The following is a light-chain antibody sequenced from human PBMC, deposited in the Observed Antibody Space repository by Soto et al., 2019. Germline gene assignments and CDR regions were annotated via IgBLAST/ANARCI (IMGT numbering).Light chain of an antibody. V-gene: IGKV1-39*01. Sequence: DIQMTQSPSSLSASVGDRVTITCRASQSIGNYLNWYHQKAGKAPKLLIYAASSLQSGVPSRFSGSGSGTDFTLTISSLQPEDFATYYCQQSYSTPPTFGQGTKVDIK. J-gene: IGKJ1*01. CDR2: AAS. CDR3: QQSYSTPPT. CDR1: QSIGNY.